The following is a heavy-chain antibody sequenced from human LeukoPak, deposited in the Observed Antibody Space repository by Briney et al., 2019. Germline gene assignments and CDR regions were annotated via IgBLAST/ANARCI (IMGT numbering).Heavy chain of an antibody. CDR3: ARIKAAAGTAFDY. D-gene: IGHD6-13*01. CDR2: INPNSGAT. J-gene: IGHJ4*02. V-gene: IGHV1-2*02. CDR1: GYTFTGYY. Sequence: ASVKVSCKASGYTFTGYYLHWVRQAPGQGLEWMGWINPNSGATNYAQKFQGRVAMTGDTSISTAYTELTRLTSDDTAVYFCARIKAAAGTAFDYWGQGTLIIVSS.